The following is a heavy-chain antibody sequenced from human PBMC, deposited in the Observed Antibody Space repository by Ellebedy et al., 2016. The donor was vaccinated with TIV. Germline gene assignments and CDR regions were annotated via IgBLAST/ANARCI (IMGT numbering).Heavy chain of an antibody. V-gene: IGHV3-43*01. D-gene: IGHD5-24*01. CDR2: ISWDGGTT. J-gene: IGHJ4*02. Sequence: GESLKISCAASGFIFDDYTIHWVRQAPGKGLEWVSLISWDGGTTYYADSVKGRFTISRDNSKNSLYLQMNSLRTEDNALYYCAKDMGMATINPVLDYWGQGTLVTVSS. CDR3: AKDMGMATINPVLDY. CDR1: GFIFDDYT.